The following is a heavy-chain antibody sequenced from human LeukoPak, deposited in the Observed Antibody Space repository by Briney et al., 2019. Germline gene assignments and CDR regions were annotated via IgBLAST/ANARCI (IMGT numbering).Heavy chain of an antibody. CDR3: ARDGPSGSPDY. D-gene: IGHD1-26*01. V-gene: IGHV3-33*01. CDR2: IWYDGSNK. J-gene: IGHJ4*02. Sequence: GRSLRLSCAASGFTFSGYGMHWVRQAPGKGLEWVAVIWYDGSNKYYADSVKGRFTISRDNSKNTLYLQMNSLRAEDTAVYYCARDGPSGSPDYWGQGTLVTVSS. CDR1: GFTFSGYG.